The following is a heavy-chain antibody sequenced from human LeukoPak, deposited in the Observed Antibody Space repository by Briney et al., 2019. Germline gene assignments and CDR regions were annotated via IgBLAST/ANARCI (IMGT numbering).Heavy chain of an antibody. Sequence: GASVKVSCKASGYTFTGYYMHWVRQAPGQGLEWMGWINPNSGGTNYAQKLQGRVTMTRDTSISTAYMELSRLRSDDTAVYYCAAVPYYYDSSGLDYWGQGTLVTVSS. V-gene: IGHV1-2*02. CDR3: AAVPYYYDSSGLDY. J-gene: IGHJ4*02. CDR1: GYTFTGYY. D-gene: IGHD3-22*01. CDR2: INPNSGGT.